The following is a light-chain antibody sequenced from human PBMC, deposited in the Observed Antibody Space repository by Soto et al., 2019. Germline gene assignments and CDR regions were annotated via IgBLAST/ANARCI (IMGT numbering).Light chain of an antibody. J-gene: IGKJ4*01. CDR1: QSVSANY. CDR2: GAS. Sequence: EIVLTQSPGTLSLSPGERATLSCRASQSVSANYLAWYQQKPGHAPRLLIYGASSRATGIPDRFSGSGSGTDFTLTISRLQSEDFAVYYCQQYGGSPPVTFGGGTKVEIK. V-gene: IGKV3-20*01. CDR3: QQYGGSPPVT.